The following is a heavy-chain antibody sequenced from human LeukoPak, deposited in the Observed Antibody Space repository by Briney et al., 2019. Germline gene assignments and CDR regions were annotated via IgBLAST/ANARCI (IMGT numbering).Heavy chain of an antibody. CDR1: GFTFSSYW. CDR3: AKEGPDGGIDY. J-gene: IGHJ4*02. Sequence: GGSLRLSCAASGFTFSSYWMHWVREAPGKGLVWVSRINTEGSSTSYADSVKGRFTISRDNSKNTLYLQMNSLRAEDTAVYYCAKEGPDGGIDYWGQGTLVTVSS. CDR2: INTEGSST. V-gene: IGHV3-74*01.